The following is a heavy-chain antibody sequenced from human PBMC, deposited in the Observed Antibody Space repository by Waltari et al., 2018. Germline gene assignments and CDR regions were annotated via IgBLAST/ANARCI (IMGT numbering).Heavy chain of an antibody. CDR3: ARRAWGSGWSY. Sequence: QLQLQESGPGLVKPSETLSLTCTVSGGSISSSSNYSWGWIRQPPGKGLEWIGSIYYNGSTYYNPSLKSRVTISVDTSKNQFSLKLSSVTAADTVVYYCARRAWGSGWSYWGQGTLVAVSS. CDR1: GGSISSSSNYS. J-gene: IGHJ4*02. D-gene: IGHD6-19*01. V-gene: IGHV4-39*01. CDR2: IYYNGST.